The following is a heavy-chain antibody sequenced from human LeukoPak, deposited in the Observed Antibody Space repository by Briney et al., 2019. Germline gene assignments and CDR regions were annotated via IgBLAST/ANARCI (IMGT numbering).Heavy chain of an antibody. CDR1: GYTFTSYG. CDR2: INPSGGST. CDR3: ARTADRTFDY. Sequence: ASVKVSCKASGYTFTSYGISWVRQAPGQGLEWMGIINPSGGSTSYAQKFQGRVTMTRDTSTSTVYMGLSSLRSEDTAVYYCARTADRTFDYWGQGTLVTVSS. V-gene: IGHV1-46*01. J-gene: IGHJ4*02. D-gene: IGHD2-21*02.